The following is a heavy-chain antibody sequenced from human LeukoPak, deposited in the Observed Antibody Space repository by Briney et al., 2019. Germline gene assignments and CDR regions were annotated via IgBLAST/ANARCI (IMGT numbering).Heavy chain of an antibody. CDR2: INSDGSST. V-gene: IGHV3-74*01. CDR1: GFTFSSYW. D-gene: IGHD2-21*02. Sequence: GGSLRLSCAASGFTFSSYWMHWVRQAPGKGLVWVSRINSDGSSTSYADSVKGRFTISRDNAKNTLYLQMNRLRAEDTAVYYCARDRNVVVTAVSLDYWGQGTLVTVSS. CDR3: ARDRNVVVTAVSLDY. J-gene: IGHJ4*02.